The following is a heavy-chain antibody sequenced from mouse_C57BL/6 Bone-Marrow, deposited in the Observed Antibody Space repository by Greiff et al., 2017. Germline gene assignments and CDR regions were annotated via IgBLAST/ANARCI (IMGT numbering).Heavy chain of an antibody. CDR3: ARRDYVDGDAMDY. CDR2: ISSGSSTI. V-gene: IGHV5-17*01. CDR1: GFTFSDYG. J-gene: IGHJ4*01. Sequence: EVMLVESGGGLVKPGGSLKLSCAASGFTFSDYGMHWVRQAPEQGLAWVAYISSGSSTIYYAATVKGRFTISRDNAKNTLFLQMTSLRSEDTAMYYCARRDYVDGDAMDYWGQGTSVTVSS. D-gene: IGHD2-4*01.